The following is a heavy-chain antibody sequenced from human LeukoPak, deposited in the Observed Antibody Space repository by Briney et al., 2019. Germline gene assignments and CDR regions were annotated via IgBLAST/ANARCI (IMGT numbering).Heavy chain of an antibody. D-gene: IGHD2-15*01. CDR1: GFTFSSYE. Sequence: GGSLRLSCAASGFTFSSYEMNWVRQAPGKGLEWVSYISSSGSTIYYADSVKGRFTISRDNAKNSLYLQMNGLRAEDTAVYYCARERVVAATRYYYYYMDVWGKGTTVTISS. J-gene: IGHJ6*03. CDR3: ARERVVAATRYYYYYMDV. V-gene: IGHV3-48*03. CDR2: ISSSGSTI.